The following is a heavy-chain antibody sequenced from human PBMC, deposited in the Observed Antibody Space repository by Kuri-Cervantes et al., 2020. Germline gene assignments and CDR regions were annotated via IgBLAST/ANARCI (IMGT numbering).Heavy chain of an antibody. CDR3: AKSDYCGSGSYTHNLDY. D-gene: IGHD3-10*01. J-gene: IGHJ4*02. V-gene: IGHV3-9*01. Sequence: SLKISCAASGFTFDDYAMHWVRQAPGKGLEWVSGISWNSGSIGYADSVKGRFTISRDNAKNSLYLQMNSLRAEDTALYYCAKSDYCGSGSYTHNLDYWGQGTLVTVSS. CDR2: ISWNSGSI. CDR1: GFTFDDYA.